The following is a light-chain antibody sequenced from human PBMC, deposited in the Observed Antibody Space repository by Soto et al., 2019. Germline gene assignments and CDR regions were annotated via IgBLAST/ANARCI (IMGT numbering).Light chain of an antibody. CDR3: NSYSNTTTLYV. J-gene: IGLJ1*01. Sequence: QSVLTQPASVSGSPGQSITISCTGTSSDVGGYNYVSWYQQHPGKAPKLMIYDVSNRPSGVSNPFSGSKSGNTASLTISGLQAEDEADYYCNSYSNTTTLYVFGTGTKVTVL. CDR1: SSDVGGYNY. V-gene: IGLV2-14*01. CDR2: DVS.